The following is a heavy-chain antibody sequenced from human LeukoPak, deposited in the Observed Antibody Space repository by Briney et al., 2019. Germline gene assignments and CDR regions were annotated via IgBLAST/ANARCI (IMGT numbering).Heavy chain of an antibody. Sequence: SLELSFSASGFTFDDYAMHWVRPAPGKGLGWGPGISWNSGSIGYADSVKGRFTISRDNAKNSLYLQMNSLRAEDTALYYCAKDIRLAAADLYYFDYWGQGTLVTVSS. CDR1: GFTFDDYA. V-gene: IGHV3-9*01. CDR3: AKDIRLAAADLYYFDY. CDR2: ISWNSGSI. D-gene: IGHD6-13*01. J-gene: IGHJ4*02.